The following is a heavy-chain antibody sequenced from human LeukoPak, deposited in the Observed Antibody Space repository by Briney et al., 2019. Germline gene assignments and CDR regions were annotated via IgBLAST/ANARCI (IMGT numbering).Heavy chain of an antibody. CDR1: GFTFSSYG. CDR2: IRYDGSNK. Sequence: PGGSLRLSCAASGFTFSSYGMHWVRQAPGKGLEWVAFIRYDGSNKYYADSVKGRFTISRDNSKNTLYLQMNSLRAEDTAVYYCAKDHTSIAAVDNWFDPWGQGTLVTVSS. CDR3: AKDHTSIAAVDNWFDP. J-gene: IGHJ5*02. V-gene: IGHV3-30*02. D-gene: IGHD6-13*01.